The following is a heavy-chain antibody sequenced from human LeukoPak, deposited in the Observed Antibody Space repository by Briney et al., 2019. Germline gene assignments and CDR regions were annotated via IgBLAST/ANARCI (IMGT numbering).Heavy chain of an antibody. CDR1: GGSFSGYY. CDR3: ARGESSSGSMFWYFDY. D-gene: IGHD6-19*01. CDR2: INHSGST. V-gene: IGHV4-34*01. Sequence: KPSETLSLTCAVDGGSFSGYYWSWIRQPPGKGLEWIGEINHSGSTNYNPSLKSRVTISVDTSKNQFSLKLSSVTAADTAVYYCARGESSSGSMFWYFDYWGQGTLVTVSS. J-gene: IGHJ4*02.